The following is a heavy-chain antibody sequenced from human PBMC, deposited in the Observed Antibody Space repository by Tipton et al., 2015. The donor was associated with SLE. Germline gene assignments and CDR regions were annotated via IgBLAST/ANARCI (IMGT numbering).Heavy chain of an antibody. D-gene: IGHD4-23*01. V-gene: IGHV4-59*01. Sequence: TLSLTCTVSGGSISSYYWSWIRHPPGKGLEWIGYIYYSGSTNYNHSLKSRVTISVDTSKNQFSLKLSSVTAADTAVYYCARGIGGPYYYYYMDVWGKGTTVTVSS. CDR2: IYYSGST. J-gene: IGHJ6*03. CDR3: ARGIGGPYYYYYMDV. CDR1: GGSISSYY.